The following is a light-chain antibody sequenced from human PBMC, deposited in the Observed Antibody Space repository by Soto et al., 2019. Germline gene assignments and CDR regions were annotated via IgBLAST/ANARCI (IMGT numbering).Light chain of an antibody. CDR3: QKYNSYSQYT. CDR1: QSISNW. J-gene: IGKJ2*01. CDR2: DAS. Sequence: DIQMTQSPSTLSASVGDRVTITCRASQSISNWLAWYQQKPGKAPKLLIYDASSLESGAPSRFSGSGSGTEFTLTISSLQPDDFATYYCQKYNSYSQYTFGQGTKVDIK. V-gene: IGKV1-5*01.